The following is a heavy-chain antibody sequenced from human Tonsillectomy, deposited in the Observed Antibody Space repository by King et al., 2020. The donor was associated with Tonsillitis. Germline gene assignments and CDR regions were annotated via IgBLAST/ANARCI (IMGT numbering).Heavy chain of an antibody. D-gene: IGHD5-18*01. CDR1: GFTFSSYA. V-gene: IGHV3-23*04. CDR3: AKGGAVDSYGEDDAFDI. J-gene: IGHJ3*02. CDR2: ISGSGGST. Sequence: VQLVESGGGLVQPGGSLRLSCAASGFTFSSYAMSWVRQAPGKGLEWVSAISGSGGSTYYADSVKGRFTISRDNSKNTLYLQMNSMRAEDTAVYYCAKGGAVDSYGEDDAFDIWGQGTMVTVSS.